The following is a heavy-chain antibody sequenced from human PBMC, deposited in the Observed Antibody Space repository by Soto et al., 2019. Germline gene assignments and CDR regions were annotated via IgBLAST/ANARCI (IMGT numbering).Heavy chain of an antibody. Sequence: QVQLVQSGAEVKEPGSSVKVSCRASGGTFSTYAVSWVRQAPGQGPEWMGRIIPVLGTTNYAQRFQGRITIIADKSTSSAYRELSSLRSEDTAIYYCARDLAWASGGEFDSWGQGTLVTVSS. CDR2: IIPVLGTT. J-gene: IGHJ4*02. CDR3: ARDLAWASGGEFDS. V-gene: IGHV1-69*08. CDR1: GGTFSTYA. D-gene: IGHD6-19*01.